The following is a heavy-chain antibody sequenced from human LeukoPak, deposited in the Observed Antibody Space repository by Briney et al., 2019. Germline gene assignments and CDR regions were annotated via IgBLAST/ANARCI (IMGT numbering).Heavy chain of an antibody. Sequence: GGPLRLSCAASGFTFSNYGIHWVRQAPGKGLEWVAVISYDGGNKHHAESVKGRFTISRDNSKNTPYLQMNSLRAEDTAVYYCAKDKDTAGAAYYFDYWGQGTLVTVSS. CDR1: GFTFSNYG. CDR3: AKDKDTAGAAYYFDY. J-gene: IGHJ4*02. D-gene: IGHD5-18*01. V-gene: IGHV3-30*18. CDR2: ISYDGGNK.